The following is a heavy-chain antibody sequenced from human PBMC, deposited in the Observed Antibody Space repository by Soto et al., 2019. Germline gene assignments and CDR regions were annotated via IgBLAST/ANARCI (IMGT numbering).Heavy chain of an antibody. CDR3: ARAPYYYDSSGYFRYYFAH. Sequence: SSETLSLTCXVSGGSISSYYCSWIRQPPGKGLECIGYIYYSGSTNYNPSLKSRVTISVDTSKNQFSLKLSSVTAADTAVYYCARAPYYYDSSGYFRYYFAHWGQGTLVTVSS. CDR1: GGSISSYY. D-gene: IGHD3-22*01. V-gene: IGHV4-59*01. J-gene: IGHJ4*02. CDR2: IYYSGST.